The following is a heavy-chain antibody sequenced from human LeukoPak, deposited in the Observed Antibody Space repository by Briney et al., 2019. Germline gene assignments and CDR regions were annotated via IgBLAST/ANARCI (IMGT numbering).Heavy chain of an antibody. CDR1: GGSISSGGYY. D-gene: IGHD5-12*01. Sequence: PSQTLSLTCTVSGGSISSGGYYWSWIRQPPGRGLEWIGYIYYSGSTYYKPSLKSRVTISVDTSKNQFSLKLSSVTAADTAVYYCARGPDIVATMGEIDYWGQGTLVTVSS. CDR3: ARGPDIVATMGEIDY. CDR2: IYYSGST. J-gene: IGHJ4*02. V-gene: IGHV4-31*03.